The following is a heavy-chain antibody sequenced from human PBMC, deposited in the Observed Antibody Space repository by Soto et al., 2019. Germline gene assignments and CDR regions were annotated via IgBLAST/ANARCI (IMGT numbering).Heavy chain of an antibody. Sequence: PGGSLRLSCAASGFTFSNYFMHWGRQVPGEGLVWVSRMSGDGKTISYADSVKGRFTISRDNAKNTLYLQMNSLRVEDTAVYYCARTYVPGIAGFDPWGQGTLVTVSS. CDR2: MSGDGKTI. CDR1: GFTFSNYF. J-gene: IGHJ5*02. CDR3: ARTYVPGIAGFDP. V-gene: IGHV3-74*01. D-gene: IGHD1-1*01.